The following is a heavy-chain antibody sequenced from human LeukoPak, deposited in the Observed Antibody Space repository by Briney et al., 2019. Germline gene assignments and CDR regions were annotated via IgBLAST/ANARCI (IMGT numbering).Heavy chain of an antibody. D-gene: IGHD3-22*01. CDR2: IYYSGST. Sequence: ASETLSLTCTVSGGSISSYYWSWIRQPPGKGLEWIGYIYYSGSTNYNPSLKSRVTISVDTSKNQFSLKLSSVTAADTAVYYCARVKGSGYYYVFDYWGQGTLVTVSS. J-gene: IGHJ4*02. V-gene: IGHV4-59*01. CDR3: ARVKGSGYYYVFDY. CDR1: GGSISSYY.